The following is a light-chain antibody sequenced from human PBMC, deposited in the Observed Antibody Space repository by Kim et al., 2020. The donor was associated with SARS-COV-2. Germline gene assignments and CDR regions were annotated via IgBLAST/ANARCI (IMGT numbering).Light chain of an antibody. CDR2: EDN. V-gene: IGLV3-1*01. Sequence: PGQTASLTCSGNKLGNKYACWYQQKPGQSPVLVIYEDNKRPSGIPERFSGSNSGNTATLTISGTQAMDEADYYCQAWDSSTAHVVFGGGTQLTVL. CDR1: KLGNKY. CDR3: QAWDSSTAHVV. J-gene: IGLJ2*01.